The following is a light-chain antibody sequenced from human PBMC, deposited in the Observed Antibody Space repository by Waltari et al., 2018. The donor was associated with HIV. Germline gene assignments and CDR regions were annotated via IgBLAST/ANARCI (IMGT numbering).Light chain of an antibody. CDR2: GAS. Sequence: ELVMTQSPATLSVSPGERATLSCRASQSISSNLAWYQQKPVPAPRLLIFGASARATGIPARFSGSGSGTEFTLTISSLQSEDFAVYYCQQYNDWPPLTFGGGSKVEIK. CDR1: QSISSN. J-gene: IGKJ4*01. V-gene: IGKV3-15*01. CDR3: QQYNDWPPLT.